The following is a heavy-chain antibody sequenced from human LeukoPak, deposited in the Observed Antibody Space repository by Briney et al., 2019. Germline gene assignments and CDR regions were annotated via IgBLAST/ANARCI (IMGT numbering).Heavy chain of an antibody. V-gene: IGHV3-23*01. CDR2: ISVSGGNT. CDR1: GFTFSSYA. J-gene: IGHJ4*02. Sequence: GGCLRLSYAASGFTFSSYAMSWVRQAPGKGLEWVSAISVSGGNTYYADSVKGRFTISRENFKNPMYLQMNSLGAEDPAVYYCLFYSSGWYDFDYWGQGTLVTVSS. D-gene: IGHD6-19*01. CDR3: LFYSSGWYDFDY.